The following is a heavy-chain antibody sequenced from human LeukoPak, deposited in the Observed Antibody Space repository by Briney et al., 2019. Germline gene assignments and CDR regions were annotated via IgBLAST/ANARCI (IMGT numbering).Heavy chain of an antibody. D-gene: IGHD1-26*01. CDR2: INEDGSIT. CDR1: GFTFRTYW. J-gene: IGHJ4*02. CDR3: GRDLGGRSGY. V-gene: IGHV3-74*01. Sequence: GGSLRLSCAVSGFTFRTYWMHWVRQVPGEGLVWVSRINEDGSITNYADSVKGRFTISRDNAENTLYLQMNSLTAEDTAVYYCGRDLGGRSGYWGLGTLVTVSS.